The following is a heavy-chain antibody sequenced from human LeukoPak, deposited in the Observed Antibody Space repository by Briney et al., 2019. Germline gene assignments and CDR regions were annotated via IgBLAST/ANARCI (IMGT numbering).Heavy chain of an antibody. Sequence: GGSLRLSCAASGFIVSNKYMTWVRQAPGKGLEWVSLIYSDGRTYYADSVRGRCTISRDNSKNTLYLQMNSRRVEDTAVYYCARGLFLSGYLDAFDLWGQGTVVTVSS. CDR2: IYSDGRT. D-gene: IGHD3-22*01. J-gene: IGHJ3*01. CDR3: ARGLFLSGYLDAFDL. V-gene: IGHV3-53*01. CDR1: GFIVSNKY.